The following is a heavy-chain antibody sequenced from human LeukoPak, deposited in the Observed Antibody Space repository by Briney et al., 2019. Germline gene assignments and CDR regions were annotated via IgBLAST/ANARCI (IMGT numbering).Heavy chain of an antibody. CDR2: ISSSGSTI. V-gene: IGHV3-48*03. CDR3: AELGITMIGGV. CDR1: GFTFSSCE. Sequence: GSLRLSCAASGFTFSSCEMNWVRQAPGKGLEWVSYISSSGSTIYYADSVKGRFTISRDNAKNSLYLQMNSLRAEDTAVYYCAELGITMIGGVWGKGTTVTISS. D-gene: IGHD3-10*02. J-gene: IGHJ6*04.